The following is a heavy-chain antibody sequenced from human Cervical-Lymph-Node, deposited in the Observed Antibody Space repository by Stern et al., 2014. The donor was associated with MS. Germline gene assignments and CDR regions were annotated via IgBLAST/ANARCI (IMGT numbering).Heavy chain of an antibody. D-gene: IGHD3-3*01. CDR1: GFRFSDYY. V-gene: IGHV3-11*01. CDR2: NGRCGDNI. CDR3: ARDAEYDIWSGYFDY. J-gene: IGHJ4*02. Sequence: VQLLESGGGLVKPGGALTVSCAASGFRFSDYYMTWLRQAPGKGPEWVAHNGRCGDNIYYADSVTARFTISSDNAKNSLYLQMNSLRAEDTALYYCARDAEYDIWSGYFDYWGPGILVTVSP.